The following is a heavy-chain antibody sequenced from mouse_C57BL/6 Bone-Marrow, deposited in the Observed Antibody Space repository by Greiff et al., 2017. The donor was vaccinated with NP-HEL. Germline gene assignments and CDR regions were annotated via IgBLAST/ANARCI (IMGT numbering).Heavy chain of an antibody. D-gene: IGHD1-1*01. Sequence: EVKVVESGGGLVQPGGSLKLSCAASGFTFSDYGMAWVRQAPRKGPEWVAFISNLAYSIYYADNVTGRFTISRENAKNTLYLEMSSLRSEDTAMYYCARYYYGSSYWYFDVWGTGTTVTVSS. J-gene: IGHJ1*03. CDR3: ARYYYGSSYWYFDV. CDR1: GFTFSDYG. CDR2: ISNLAYSI. V-gene: IGHV5-15*01.